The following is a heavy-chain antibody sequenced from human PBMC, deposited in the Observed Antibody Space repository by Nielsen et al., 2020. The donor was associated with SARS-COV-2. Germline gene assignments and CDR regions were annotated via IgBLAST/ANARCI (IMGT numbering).Heavy chain of an antibody. J-gene: IGHJ4*02. V-gene: IGHV3-7*05. D-gene: IGHD4-11*01. Sequence: GESLKISCAASGLIFSSSWMVWVRQAPGKGLKWVANINEDGSVVNYVDSVKDRFTISRDNAGKSLYLQMNSLRAEDTAVYYCARDAAYSRFDYWGQGTLVTVSS. CDR2: INEDGSVV. CDR1: GLIFSSSW. CDR3: ARDAAYSRFDY.